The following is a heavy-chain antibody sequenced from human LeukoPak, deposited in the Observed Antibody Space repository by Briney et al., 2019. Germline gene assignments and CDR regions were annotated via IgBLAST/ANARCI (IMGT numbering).Heavy chain of an antibody. V-gene: IGHV4-34*01. J-gene: IGHJ5*02. CDR1: GGSFSGYY. Sequence: SETLSLTCAAYGGSFSGYYWSWIRQPPGKGLEWIGEINHSGSTNYNPSLKSRVTISVDTSKNQFSLKLSSVTAADTAVYYCARLQLVLLRTYNWFDPWGQGTLVTVSS. CDR2: INHSGST. CDR3: ARLQLVLLRTYNWFDP. D-gene: IGHD6-6*01.